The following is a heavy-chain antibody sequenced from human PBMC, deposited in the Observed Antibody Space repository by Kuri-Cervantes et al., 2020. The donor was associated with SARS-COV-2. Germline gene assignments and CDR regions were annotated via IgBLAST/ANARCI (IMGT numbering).Heavy chain of an antibody. D-gene: IGHD3-3*01. V-gene: IGHV4-59*01. CDR3: ARVRIFGVPGFAFDI. J-gene: IGHJ3*02. Sequence: GSLGLSCTVSGGSISSYYWSWIRQPPGKGLEWIGYIYYSWSTNYNPSLKGRVTISVDTSKNQFSLKLSSVTAADTAVYYCARVRIFGVPGFAFDIWGQGTMVTVSS. CDR2: IYYSWST. CDR1: GGSISSYY.